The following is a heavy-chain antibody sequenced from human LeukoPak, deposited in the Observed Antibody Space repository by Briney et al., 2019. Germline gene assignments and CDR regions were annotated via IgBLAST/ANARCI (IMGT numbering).Heavy chain of an antibody. CDR2: IVVGSGNT. CDR3: AADSRADNLWFDP. Sequence: ASVKVSCNASGLTFTNSAMQWVRQARGQRLEWIGWIVVGSGNTNYAQKFQERVTITRDMSTSTAYMELSSLRSEDTAVYYCAADSRADNLWFDPWCQGTLVTVSS. J-gene: IGHJ5*02. V-gene: IGHV1-58*02. D-gene: IGHD1-1*01. CDR1: GLTFTNSA.